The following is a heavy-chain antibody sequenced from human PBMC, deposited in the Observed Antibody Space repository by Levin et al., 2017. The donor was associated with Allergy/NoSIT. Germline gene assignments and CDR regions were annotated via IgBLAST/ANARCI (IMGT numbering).Heavy chain of an antibody. Sequence: PSETLSLTCTVSAGSISSYYWSWIRQPPGKGLEWIGRIYYTGSTNYNPSLKSRVTISVDTSKNQFSLRLSSVTAADTAVYYCARAGRYFDWSDAFDIWGQGTMVTVSS. CDR3: ARAGRYFDWSDAFDI. J-gene: IGHJ3*02. D-gene: IGHD3-9*01. V-gene: IGHV4-59*01. CDR2: IYYTGST. CDR1: AGSISSYY.